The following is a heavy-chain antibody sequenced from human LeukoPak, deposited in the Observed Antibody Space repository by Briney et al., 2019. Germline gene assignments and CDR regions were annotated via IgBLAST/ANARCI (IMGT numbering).Heavy chain of an antibody. CDR1: GFTFSSYN. CDR2: ISINIGTT. J-gene: IGHJ6*02. D-gene: IGHD3-10*01. CDR3: VRDTMVRGVIKRYPGPDPGMEV. V-gene: IGHV3-48*04. Sequence: GGSLRLSCAASGFTFSSYNMSWVRQAPGKGLEWVSYISINIGTTYYAESVKGRFTISRDNAKNSLYLQMNSLRAEDTAVYYCVRDTMVRGVIKRYPGPDPGMEVWGQGTTVTVSS.